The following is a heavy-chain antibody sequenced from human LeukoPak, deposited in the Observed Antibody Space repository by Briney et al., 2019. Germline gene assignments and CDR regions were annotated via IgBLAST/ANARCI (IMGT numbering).Heavy chain of an antibody. Sequence: GGSLRLSCAASGFTFSDYYMSWIRQAPGKGLEWLSYISSSSSYTDYADSVKGRFTISRDNAKNSLYLQMNSLRAEDTAVYYCAGPLSGYSYAYADYWGQGTLVTVSS. V-gene: IGHV3-11*03. D-gene: IGHD5-18*01. CDR3: AGPLSGYSYAYADY. CDR1: GFTFSDYY. CDR2: ISSSSSYT. J-gene: IGHJ4*02.